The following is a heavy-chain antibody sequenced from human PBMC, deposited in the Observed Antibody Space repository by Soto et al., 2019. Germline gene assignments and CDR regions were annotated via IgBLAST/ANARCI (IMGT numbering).Heavy chain of an antibody. D-gene: IGHD5-18*01. V-gene: IGHV4-34*01. CDR1: GGSFSGYY. CDR2: INHSGST. J-gene: IGHJ4*02. CDR3: ARGRGDTAMVSDYSSGWYYFDY. Sequence: SETLSLTCAVYGGSFSGYYWSWIRQPPGKGLEWIGEINHSGSTNYNPSLKSRVTISVDTSKNQFSLRLSSVTAADTAVYYCARGRGDTAMVSDYSSGWYYFDYWGQGTLVTVSS.